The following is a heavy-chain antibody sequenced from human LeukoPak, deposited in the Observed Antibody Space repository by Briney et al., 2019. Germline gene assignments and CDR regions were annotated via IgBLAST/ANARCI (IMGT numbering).Heavy chain of an antibody. V-gene: IGHV3-48*04. Sequence: PGGSLRLSCAASGFTFSSYSMNWVRQAPGKGLEWVSYISSSSSTIYYADSVKGRFTISRDNAKNSPYLQMNSLRAEDTAVYYCARGGGSYSPGYYYYGMDVWGQGTTVTVSS. CDR2: ISSSSSTI. D-gene: IGHD1-26*01. CDR3: ARGGGSYSPGYYYYGMDV. CDR1: GFTFSSYS. J-gene: IGHJ6*02.